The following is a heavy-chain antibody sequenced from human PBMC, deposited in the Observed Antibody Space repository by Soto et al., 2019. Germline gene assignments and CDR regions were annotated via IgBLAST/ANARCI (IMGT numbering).Heavy chain of an antibody. V-gene: IGHV1-69*01. D-gene: IGHD6-19*01. J-gene: IGHJ5*02. Sequence: QVQLVQSGAEVKKPGSSVKVSCNASGGTFSSYAISWVRQAPGQGLEWMGGIIPIFGTANYAQKFQGRVTITADESTSTAYLELSSLRSEDTDVYDCAREYEIAVAGTGFGWFDPWGQGTLVTVSS. CDR1: GGTFSSYA. CDR2: IIPIFGTA. CDR3: AREYEIAVAGTGFGWFDP.